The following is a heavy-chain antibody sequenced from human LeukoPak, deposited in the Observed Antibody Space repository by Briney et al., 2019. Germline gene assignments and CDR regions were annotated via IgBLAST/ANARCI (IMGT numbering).Heavy chain of an antibody. CDR1: GFTFSNYW. Sequence: GGSLRLSCAASGFTFSNYWMHWVRQAPGKGLVWVSRINSDGSSTSYADSVKGRFTISRDNAKNTLYLQLNSLRAEDTAVYYCARGGFCSGGSCPVDYYYYMDVWGKGTTVTISS. V-gene: IGHV3-74*01. J-gene: IGHJ6*03. CDR3: ARGGFCSGGSCPVDYYYYMDV. D-gene: IGHD2-15*01. CDR2: INSDGSST.